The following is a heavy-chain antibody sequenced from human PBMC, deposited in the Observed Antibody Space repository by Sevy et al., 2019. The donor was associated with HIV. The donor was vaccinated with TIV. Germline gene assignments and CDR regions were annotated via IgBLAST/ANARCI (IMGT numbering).Heavy chain of an antibody. CDR1: GFTFSSYG. D-gene: IGHD1-26*01. V-gene: IGHV3-33*01. CDR3: ARESGSNWYFDL. Sequence: GGSLRLSCAASGFTFSSYGMHWVRQAPGKGLKWVAAIWSDGSIKYYADSVKGRFTISRDNSKNTLYLQMNSLRADDTAVYSCARESGSNWYFDLWGRSTLVTVSS. J-gene: IGHJ2*01. CDR2: IWSDGSIK.